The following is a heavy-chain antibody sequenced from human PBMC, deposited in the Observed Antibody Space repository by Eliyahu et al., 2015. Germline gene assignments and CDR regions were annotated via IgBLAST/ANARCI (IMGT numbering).Heavy chain of an antibody. Sequence: EVQLLESGGGLVXPGGSXXLXXAAXGFAFSNXAMXWVRQAPGKGLEWVSSIGVSSTNTYYPDSVKGRFTISRDNSKSTLYLQMNSLRAEDTAVYYCAQKFYHRLDYWGQGTLVTVSS. CDR2: IGVSSTNT. CDR1: GFAFSNXA. CDR3: AQKFYHRLDY. D-gene: IGHD1-14*01. J-gene: IGHJ4*02. V-gene: IGHV3-23*01.